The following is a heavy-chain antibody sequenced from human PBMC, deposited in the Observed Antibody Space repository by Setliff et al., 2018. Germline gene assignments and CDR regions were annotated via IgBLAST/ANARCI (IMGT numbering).Heavy chain of an antibody. CDR3: AKRGSSSAFDY. D-gene: IGHD6-13*01. J-gene: IGHJ4*02. Sequence: GASVKVSCKVSGYTLTELSMHWVRQAPGKGLEWMGGFDPEDGETIYAQKFQGRVTITTDESTSTAYMELSSLRSEDTAVYYCAKRGSSSAFDYWGQGTLVTVSS. V-gene: IGHV1-24*01. CDR1: GYTLTELS. CDR2: FDPEDGET.